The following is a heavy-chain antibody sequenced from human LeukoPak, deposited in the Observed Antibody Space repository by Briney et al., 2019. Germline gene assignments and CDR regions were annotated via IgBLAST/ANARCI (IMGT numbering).Heavy chain of an antibody. J-gene: IGHJ4*02. V-gene: IGHV3-74*01. CDR2: INEDATTI. CDR1: GFAFSAYW. D-gene: IGHD3-16*01. CDR3: VRDLILVWTPGDDFDF. Sequence: GGSLRLSCAASGFAFSAYWMHWVRQAPGKGLEWVSRINEDATTITYADSVKGRFIISRDNSKKSLYLQMNNLRAEDTAVYYCVRDLILVWTPGDDFDFWGQGTLDIVSS.